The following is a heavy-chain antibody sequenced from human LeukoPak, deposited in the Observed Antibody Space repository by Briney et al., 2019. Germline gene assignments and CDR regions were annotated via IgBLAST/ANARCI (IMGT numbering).Heavy chain of an antibody. D-gene: IGHD3-10*01. CDR1: GYSISSGYY. CDR2: IYHSGST. Sequence: PSETLSLTCTVSGYSISSGYYWGWIRQPPGKGLEWIGSIYHSGSTYYNPSLKSRVTISVDTSKNQFSLKLSSVTAADTAVYYCARQKYVTMVRGVSPANFDYWGQGTLVTVSS. J-gene: IGHJ4*02. V-gene: IGHV4-38-2*02. CDR3: ARQKYVTMVRGVSPANFDY.